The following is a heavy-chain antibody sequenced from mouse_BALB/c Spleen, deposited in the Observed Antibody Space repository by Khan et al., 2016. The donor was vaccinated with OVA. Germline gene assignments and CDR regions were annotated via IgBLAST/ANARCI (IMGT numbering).Heavy chain of an antibody. Sequence: EVELVESGGDLVKPGGSLKLSCAVSGFTFSAYSMSWVRQTPDKRLEWVATISSGADYTYYPDGVKGRFTISRDNAKNTLYLQMSSLKSEDTAMYYCASHLTGSFAYWGQGTLVTVSA. CDR3: ASHLTGSFAY. CDR1: GFTFSAYS. V-gene: IGHV5-6*01. CDR2: ISSGADYT. D-gene: IGHD4-1*01. J-gene: IGHJ3*01.